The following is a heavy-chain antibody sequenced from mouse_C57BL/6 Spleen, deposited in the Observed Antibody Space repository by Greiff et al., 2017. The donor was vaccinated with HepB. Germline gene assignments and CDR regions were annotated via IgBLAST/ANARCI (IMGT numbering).Heavy chain of an antibody. Sequence: QVQLQQSGAELARPGASVKLSCKASGYTFTSYGISWVKQRTGQGLEWIGEIYPRSGNTYYNEKFKGKATLTADKSSSTAYMELRSLTSEDSAVYVCAFYGSSYVGYAMDYWGQGTSVTVSS. V-gene: IGHV1-81*01. CDR1: GYTFTSYG. CDR2: IYPRSGNT. D-gene: IGHD1-1*01. CDR3: AFYGSSYVGYAMDY. J-gene: IGHJ4*01.